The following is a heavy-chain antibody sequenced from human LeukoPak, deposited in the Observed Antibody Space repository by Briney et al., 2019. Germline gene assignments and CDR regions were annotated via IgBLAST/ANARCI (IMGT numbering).Heavy chain of an antibody. CDR1: GFTFSSYA. Sequence: GGSLRLSCAASGFTFSSYAMSWVRQAPGKGLELVSAISGSGGSTYYADSVKGRFTISRDNSKNTLYLQMNSLRAEDTAVYYCAACSGGSCYNWFDPWGQGTLVTVSS. V-gene: IGHV3-23*01. J-gene: IGHJ5*02. CDR2: ISGSGGST. CDR3: AACSGGSCYNWFDP. D-gene: IGHD2-15*01.